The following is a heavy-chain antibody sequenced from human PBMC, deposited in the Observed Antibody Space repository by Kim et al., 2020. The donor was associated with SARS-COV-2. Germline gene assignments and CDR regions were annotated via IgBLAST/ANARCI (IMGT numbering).Heavy chain of an antibody. Sequence: SETLSLTCTVSGGSISSSSYYWGWIRQPPGKGLEWIGSIYYSGSTYYNPSLKSRVTISVDTSKNQFSLKLSSVTAADTAVYYCARQAWDGYNWALLWYWGQGTLVTVSS. CDR1: GGSISSSSYY. V-gene: IGHV4-39*01. CDR3: ARQAWDGYNWALLWY. D-gene: IGHD1-1*01. CDR2: IYYSGST. J-gene: IGHJ4*02.